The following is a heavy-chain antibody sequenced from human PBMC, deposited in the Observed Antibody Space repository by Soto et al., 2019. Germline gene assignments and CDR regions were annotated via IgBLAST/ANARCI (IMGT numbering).Heavy chain of an antibody. V-gene: IGHV3-7*01. J-gene: IGHJ6*02. CDR2: IKQDGSEK. Sequence: WGSLRLSCAASGFTLISYWINWVRHSPWKWLEWVANIKQDGSEKYYGDSVKGRFFISRDNAKNSLYLQLNSLRAEDTAVYYCARDADASGWYHYGMDVWGQGTMVTVSS. CDR3: ARDADASGWYHYGMDV. CDR1: GFTLISYW. D-gene: IGHD6-19*01.